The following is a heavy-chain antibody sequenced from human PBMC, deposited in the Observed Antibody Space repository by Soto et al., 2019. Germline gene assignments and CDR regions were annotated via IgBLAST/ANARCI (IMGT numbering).Heavy chain of an antibody. Sequence: QVQLVESGGGVVQPGRSLRLSCAASGFTFSSYAMHWVRQAPGKGLEWVAVISYDGSNKYYADSVKGRFTISRDNSKNTLYLQMNSLRAEDTAVYYCARNSGSSGGGYYFDYWGQGTLVTVSS. D-gene: IGHD1-26*01. CDR2: ISYDGSNK. J-gene: IGHJ4*02. CDR3: ARNSGSSGGGYYFDY. CDR1: GFTFSSYA. V-gene: IGHV3-30-3*01.